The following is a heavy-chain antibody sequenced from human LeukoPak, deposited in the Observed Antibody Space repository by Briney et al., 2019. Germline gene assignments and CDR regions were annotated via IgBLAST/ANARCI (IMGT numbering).Heavy chain of an antibody. D-gene: IGHD3-16*02. CDR2: ISAYNGNT. V-gene: IGHV1-18*01. J-gene: IGHJ4*02. CDR1: GYTFNNYG. CDR3: ARIMITFGGLIVIPRFFDY. Sequence: ASVKVSFKASGYTFNNYGFTWVRQALRQGLEWMGWISAYNGNTNYAQKLQGRVTMTTDTSTSTAYMELRSLRSDDTAVYYCARIMITFGGLIVIPRFFDYWGQGTLVTVSS.